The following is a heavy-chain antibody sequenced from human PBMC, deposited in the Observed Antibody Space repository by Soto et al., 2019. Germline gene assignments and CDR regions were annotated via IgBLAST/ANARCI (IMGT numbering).Heavy chain of an antibody. J-gene: IGHJ4*02. CDR1: GGSISSSSYY. V-gene: IGHV4-39*01. CDR2: IYYSGST. CDR3: ARHLLQGHFPDYFAY. Sequence: SETLSLTCTVSGGSISSSSYYWGWIRQPPGKGLEWIGSIYYSGSTYYSPPLKSRVTISVDTSKNQFSLKLSSVTAADTAVYTCARHLLQGHFPDYFAYWGQGTLVTVSS. D-gene: IGHD2-15*01.